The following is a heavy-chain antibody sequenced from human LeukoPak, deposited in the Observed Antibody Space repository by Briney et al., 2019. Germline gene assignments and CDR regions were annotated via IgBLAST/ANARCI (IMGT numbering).Heavy chain of an antibody. Sequence: GGSQRLSYPPSVFSFNDYWIIWVRQAPANGLEWVANIKEDGSEKYHLESVKGRSTISRDNDKNSLYLQMNGLRDEDTALYYCARDPAAWDYWGQGTLVTVSS. V-gene: IGHV3-7*01. CDR2: IKEDGSEK. D-gene: IGHD1-26*01. CDR3: ARDPAAWDY. CDR1: VFSFNDYW. J-gene: IGHJ4*02.